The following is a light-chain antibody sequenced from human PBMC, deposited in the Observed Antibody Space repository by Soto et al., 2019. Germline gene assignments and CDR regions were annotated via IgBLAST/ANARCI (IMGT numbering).Light chain of an antibody. CDR3: QQYNNWPRT. V-gene: IGKV3-15*01. Sequence: EIVMTQSPATLSVSPGERATLSCRASQSVSSNLAWYQQKPGQPPRLLIYGASTRPTGIPARFSGSGSGTEFTLTISSLQSEDFAVYYCQQYNNWPRTFGQGTKVEIK. CDR2: GAS. J-gene: IGKJ1*01. CDR1: QSVSSN.